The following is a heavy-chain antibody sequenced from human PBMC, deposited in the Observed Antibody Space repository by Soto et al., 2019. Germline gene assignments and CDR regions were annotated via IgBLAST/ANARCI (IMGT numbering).Heavy chain of an antibody. CDR1: GGTFSSYT. V-gene: IGHV1-69*02. CDR2: IIPILGIA. CDR3: ARDYYYYGSGSYYHT. Sequence: SVKVSFKASGGTFSSYTISWVRQAPGQGLEWMGRIIPILGIANYAQKFQGRVTITADKSTSTAYMELSSLRSEDTAVYYCARDYYYYGSGSYYHTWGQGTLVTVSS. D-gene: IGHD3-10*01. J-gene: IGHJ5*02.